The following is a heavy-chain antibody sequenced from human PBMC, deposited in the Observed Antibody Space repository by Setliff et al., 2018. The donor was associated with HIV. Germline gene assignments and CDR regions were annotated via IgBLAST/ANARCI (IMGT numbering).Heavy chain of an antibody. CDR3: ARVMTTVTFFDY. V-gene: IGHV4-4*07. CDR2: IYTSGST. D-gene: IGHD4-17*01. Sequence: SETLSLTCTVSGGSISSYYWSWIRQPAGKGLEWIGRIYTSGSTSYNPSLTSRVTMSVDTSKNRFSLKLSSVTAAETAVYYCARVMTTVTFFDYWGQGTLVTVSS. CDR1: GGSISSYY. J-gene: IGHJ4*02.